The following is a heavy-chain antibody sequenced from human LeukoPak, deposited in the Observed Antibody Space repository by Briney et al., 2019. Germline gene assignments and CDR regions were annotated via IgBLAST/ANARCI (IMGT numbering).Heavy chain of an antibody. V-gene: IGHV3-33*01. CDR3: ARDSCLIKTCLDY. Sequence: QPGRSLRLSCATSGFIFSHFGMHWVRQAPGKGLEWVAAIQSDGSQKYFADSVKGRSTISRDKSKSTMYLQMDTLRAEDTAVYYCARDSCLIKTCLDYWGQGTLVTASS. D-gene: IGHD3-10*01. CDR2: IQSDGSQK. J-gene: IGHJ4*02. CDR1: GFIFSHFG.